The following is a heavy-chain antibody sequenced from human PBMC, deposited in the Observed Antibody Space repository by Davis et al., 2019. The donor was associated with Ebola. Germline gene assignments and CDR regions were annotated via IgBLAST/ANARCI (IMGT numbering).Heavy chain of an antibody. Sequence: PSETLSLTCTVSGGSVSSGSYYWSWIRQPPGKGLEWIGYIYYSGSTNYNPSLKSRVTISVDTSKNQFSLKLSSVTAADTAVYYCARDHPHCSSTSCYYYYYGMDVWGQGTTVTVSS. CDR2: IYYSGST. J-gene: IGHJ6*02. D-gene: IGHD2-2*01. V-gene: IGHV4-61*01. CDR3: ARDHPHCSSTSCYYYYYGMDV. CDR1: GGSVSSGSYY.